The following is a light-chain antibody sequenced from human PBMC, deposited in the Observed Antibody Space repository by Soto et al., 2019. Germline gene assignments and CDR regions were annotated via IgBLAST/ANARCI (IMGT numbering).Light chain of an antibody. CDR2: DAY. CDR1: QSFRGL. CDR3: QQRHLLPIT. J-gene: IGKJ5*01. V-gene: IGKV3-11*01. Sequence: EVVLTQSPVTLSLSPGERATLSCRASQSFRGLLAWYQQKPGQAPRLLIYDAYNRATGIPPRFSGSGSGTDFTLTISSLEPEDSAVYYCQQRHLLPITFVLGTRFGSK.